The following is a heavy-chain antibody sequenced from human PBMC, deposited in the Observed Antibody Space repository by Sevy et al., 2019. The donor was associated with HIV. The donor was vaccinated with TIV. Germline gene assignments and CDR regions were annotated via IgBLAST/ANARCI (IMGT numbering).Heavy chain of an antibody. Sequence: SETLSLTCTVSGGSISSYYWSWIRQPPGKGLEWIGYIYYSGSTNYNPSLKSRVTISVDTSKNQFSLKLSSVTAADTAVYYCARQDITLHYGAGGWFDPWGQGTLVTVSS. J-gene: IGHJ5*02. D-gene: IGHD3-10*01. CDR2: IYYSGST. CDR3: ARQDITLHYGAGGWFDP. V-gene: IGHV4-59*13. CDR1: GGSISSYY.